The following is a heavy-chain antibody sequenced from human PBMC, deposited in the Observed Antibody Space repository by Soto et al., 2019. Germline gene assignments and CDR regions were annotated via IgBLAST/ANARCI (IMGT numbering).Heavy chain of an antibody. CDR3: SRGTSIPASGDY. CDR1: GYTFTNYG. D-gene: IGHD6-6*01. V-gene: IGHV1-18*01. CDR2: VSAYNGER. J-gene: IGHJ4*01. Sequence: QVQLVQSGAEVKKPGASVKVSCKPSGYTFTNYGINWVRQAPGLGLEWLGWVSAYNGERRYAQRVQARVIMTTDTSTTTAYMELRSLRSDDTAVYYCSRGTSIPASGDYWGQGTRVTVSS.